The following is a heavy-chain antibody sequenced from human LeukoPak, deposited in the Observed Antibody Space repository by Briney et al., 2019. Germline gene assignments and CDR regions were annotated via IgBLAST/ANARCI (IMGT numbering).Heavy chain of an antibody. CDR2: INPNSGNA. D-gene: IGHD1-26*01. CDR1: GYTFSDYD. V-gene: IGHV1-8*01. J-gene: IGHJ6*03. Sequence: ASVKVSCNASGYTFSDYDINWVRQATGQGFEWMGWINPNSGNAGYAQKFQGRVTMTRNTSISTAYMELSSPRSEDTAVYYCARALAWGGSSYSYYYMDVWDKGTTVTVSS. CDR3: ARALAWGGSSYSYYYMDV.